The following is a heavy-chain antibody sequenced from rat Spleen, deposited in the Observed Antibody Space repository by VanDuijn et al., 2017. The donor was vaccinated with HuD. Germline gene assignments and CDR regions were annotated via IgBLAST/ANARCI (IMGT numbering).Heavy chain of an antibody. CDR2: ISTSGGST. V-gene: IGHV5-46*01. J-gene: IGHJ2*01. Sequence: EVQLVESGGGLVQPGRSMKLSCAASGFTFSSFPMAWVRQAPTKGLEWVATISTSGGSTYYRDSVKGRFTISRDNAKSTLYLQMNSLRSEDTATYYCAREAGIPFHYFDYWGRGVMVTVSS. D-gene: IGHD1-4*01. CDR3: AREAGIPFHYFDY. CDR1: GFTFSSFP.